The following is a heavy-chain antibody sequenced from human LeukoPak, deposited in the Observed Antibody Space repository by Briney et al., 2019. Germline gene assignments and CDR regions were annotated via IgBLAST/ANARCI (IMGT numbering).Heavy chain of an antibody. CDR1: EFTFSSYW. CDR3: ARGSSSWDLDY. V-gene: IGHV3-74*01. Sequence: QPGGTLRLSCAASEFTFSSYWMHWARQAPGKWLVWVSRINSDGSSTTYADSVKGQFTISRDNAKNTLYLQMNSLRAEDTAVYYCARGSSSWDLDYWGQGTLVTVSS. D-gene: IGHD6-13*01. CDR2: INSDGSST. J-gene: IGHJ4*02.